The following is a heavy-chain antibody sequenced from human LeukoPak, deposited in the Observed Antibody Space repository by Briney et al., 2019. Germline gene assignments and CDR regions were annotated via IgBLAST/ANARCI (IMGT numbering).Heavy chain of an antibody. CDR3: AREMDGEYGSGTFYDL. Sequence: GGSLRLSCAASNFVFSVYYMSWVRQAPGKGLQWVSYISSGGDSIYYADSVRGRFTISRDNAKNSLYLQMNSLRADDTAVYYCAREMDGEYGSGTFYDLWGQGNMVTVSS. D-gene: IGHD3-10*01. J-gene: IGHJ5*02. V-gene: IGHV3-11*01. CDR2: ISSGGDSI. CDR1: NFVFSVYY.